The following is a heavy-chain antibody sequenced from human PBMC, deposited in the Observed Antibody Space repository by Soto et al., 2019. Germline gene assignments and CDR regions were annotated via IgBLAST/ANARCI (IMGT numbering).Heavy chain of an antibody. CDR2: IIPIFGTA. V-gene: IGHV1-69*13. CDR1: GGTFSSYA. J-gene: IGHJ1*01. CDR3: ARDPYSSGLFQH. D-gene: IGHD6-19*01. Sequence: SVKVSCKASGGTFSSYAISWVRQAPGQGLEWMGGIIPIFGTANYAQKFQGRVTITADESTSTAYMELSSLRSEDTAVYYCARDPYSSGLFQHWGQGTLVTVSS.